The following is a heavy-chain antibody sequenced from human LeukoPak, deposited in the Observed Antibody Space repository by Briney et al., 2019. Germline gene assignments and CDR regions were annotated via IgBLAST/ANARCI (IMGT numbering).Heavy chain of an antibody. CDR2: MNPSNNGV. Sequence: ASVKVSCKASGYTFTDHYIHWVRQAPGQGLEWMGWMNPSNNGVNYAQKFQGRVVMTRDTSISTAYVELTRLTSDDTAVYYCTTNAAALDYWGQGTLVTVSS. J-gene: IGHJ4*02. CDR1: GYTFTDHY. CDR3: TTNAAALDY. D-gene: IGHD6-13*01. V-gene: IGHV1-2*02.